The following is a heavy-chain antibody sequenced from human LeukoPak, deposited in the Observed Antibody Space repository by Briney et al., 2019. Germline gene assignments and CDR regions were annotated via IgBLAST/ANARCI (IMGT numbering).Heavy chain of an antibody. J-gene: IGHJ6*03. CDR1: GFPFSRYA. CDR3: ARDLSSNPTYYYYYYMDV. D-gene: IGHD2-2*01. V-gene: IGHV3-23*01. CDR2: IIGSGGST. Sequence: PGGSLRLSCAPSGFPFSRYAMSWARQAPGKGLGWVSDIIGSGGSTYYADSVKGRFTISRDNAKNSLYLQMNSLRAEDTAVYYCARDLSSNPTYYYYYYMDVWGKGTTVTVSS.